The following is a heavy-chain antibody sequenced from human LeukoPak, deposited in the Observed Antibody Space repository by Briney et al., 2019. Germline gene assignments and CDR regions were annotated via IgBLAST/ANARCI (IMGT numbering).Heavy chain of an antibody. CDR1: GGSFSGYY. V-gene: IGHV4-34*01. J-gene: IGHJ6*04. CDR3: GTCPPYCSGGSCYYYYYGMDV. CDR2: INHSGST. Sequence: SETLFLTCAVYGGSFSGYYWSWIRQPPGKGLEWIGEINHSGSTNYNPSLKSRVTISVDTSKNQFSLKLRSVTAADTAVYYCGTCPPYCSGGSCYYYYYGMDVWGKGTPVTVSS. D-gene: IGHD2-15*01.